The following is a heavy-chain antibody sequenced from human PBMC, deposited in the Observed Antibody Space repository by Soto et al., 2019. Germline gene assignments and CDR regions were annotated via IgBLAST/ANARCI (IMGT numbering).Heavy chain of an antibody. Sequence: QVQLQESGPGLVKPSETLSLTCNVSGGSISKFYWAWIRKTAGNGLEWMGRVYATGATDYNPSLRSSVAMSVDISKKTFSLRLRSVTGADSGVYYCVRDGSKSLRDWFDPWGQGILVTVSS. V-gene: IGHV4-4*07. CDR2: VYATGAT. J-gene: IGHJ5*02. CDR1: GGSISKFY. CDR3: VRDGSKSLRDWFDP.